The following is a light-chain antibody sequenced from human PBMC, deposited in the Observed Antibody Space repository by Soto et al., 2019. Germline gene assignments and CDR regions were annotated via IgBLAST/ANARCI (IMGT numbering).Light chain of an antibody. V-gene: IGLV2-8*01. CDR3: SSYAGSSNV. CDR2: EVN. J-gene: IGLJ1*01. CDR1: SSDVGGYNY. Sequence: QSALTQPPSASGSPGQSVAISCTGTSSDVGGYNYVSWSQQHPSKAPNLMIYEVNKRPSGVPDRFSGSKSGNTASLTSSGLQAEDEADYYCSSYAGSSNVFGTRSKVTVL.